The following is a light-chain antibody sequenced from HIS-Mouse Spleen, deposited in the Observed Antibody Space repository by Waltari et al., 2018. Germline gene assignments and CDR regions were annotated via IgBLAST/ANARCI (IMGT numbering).Light chain of an antibody. J-gene: IGLJ2*01. V-gene: IGLV2-14*03. CDR1: SSDVGGYNY. CDR2: DVS. CDR3: SSYTSSSFNVV. Sequence: QSALTQPASVSGSPGQSITISCTGTSSDVGGYNYLSWYQQHPGKAPKLMIYDVSNRPSGVSNRFSGSKSGNTASLTISGLQAEDEADYYCSSYTSSSFNVVFGGGTKLTVL.